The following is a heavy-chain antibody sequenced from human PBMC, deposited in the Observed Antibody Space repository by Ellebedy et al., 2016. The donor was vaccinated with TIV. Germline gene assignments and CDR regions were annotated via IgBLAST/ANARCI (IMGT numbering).Heavy chain of an antibody. CDR3: VRGRSGTYIHHAFDS. J-gene: IGHJ4*02. CDR1: GFTVSSNY. CDR2: IYSGGST. Sequence: GESLKISCAASGFTVSSNYMSWVRQAPGKGLEWVSVIYSGGSTYYADSVKGRFTISRDNSMSTLSLQMSSLRADDTAIYYCVRGRSGTYIHHAFDSWGQGILVTVSS. D-gene: IGHD1-14*01. V-gene: IGHV3-53*01.